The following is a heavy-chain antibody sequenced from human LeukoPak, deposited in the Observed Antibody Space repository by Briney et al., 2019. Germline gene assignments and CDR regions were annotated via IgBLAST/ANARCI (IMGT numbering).Heavy chain of an antibody. D-gene: IGHD3-3*01. Sequence: SQTLSLTCTVSGGSISSGGYYWSWLRQHPGNGLDWTGFIYDSGSTYYSPSLKRRGTISVDTSKNQFSLKRSSVTAADTAVYYCARGRYDFWSGSGPYYFDYWGQGSLISVSS. V-gene: IGHV4-31*03. CDR3: ARGRYDFWSGSGPYYFDY. J-gene: IGHJ4*02. CDR2: IYDSGST. CDR1: GGSISSGGYY.